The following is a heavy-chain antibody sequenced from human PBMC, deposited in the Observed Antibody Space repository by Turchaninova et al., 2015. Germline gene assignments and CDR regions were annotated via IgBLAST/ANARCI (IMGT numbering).Heavy chain of an antibody. Sequence: QVQPVTSGAEVKKLGTSVQVRAKASGVTFRSYDISWVRKAPGQGLEWMGGIIPIFGTANYAQKFQGRVTITADESTNTAYMERSSLRSEDTAVYYCARERSTSSDGFDVWGQGTMVTVSS. V-gene: IGHV1-69*01. CDR2: IIPIFGTA. CDR3: ARERSTSSDGFDV. J-gene: IGHJ3*01. CDR1: GVTFRSYD. D-gene: IGHD6-6*01.